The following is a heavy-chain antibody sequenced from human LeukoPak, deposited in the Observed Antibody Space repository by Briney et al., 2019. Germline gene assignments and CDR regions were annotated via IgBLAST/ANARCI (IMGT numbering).Heavy chain of an antibody. CDR3: ARLALETPIAAAGTLDYYGMDV. J-gene: IGHJ6*02. D-gene: IGHD6-13*01. CDR2: IYYSGST. V-gene: IGHV4-61*05. Sequence: SETLSLTCTVSGGSISSSSYYWGWIRQPPGKGLEWIGYIYYSGSTNYNPSLKSRVTISVDTSKNQFSLKLSSVTAAGTAVYYCARLALETPIAAAGTLDYYGMDVWGQGTTVTVSS. CDR1: GGSISSSSYY.